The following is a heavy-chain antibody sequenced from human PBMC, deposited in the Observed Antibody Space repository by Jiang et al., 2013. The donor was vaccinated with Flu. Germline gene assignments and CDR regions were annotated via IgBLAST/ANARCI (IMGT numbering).Heavy chain of an antibody. CDR3: ARRTALGRSLYYFDY. CDR1: GGSVSSGSYY. D-gene: IGHD7-27*01. CDR2: IYYSGST. V-gene: IGHV4-61*01. J-gene: IGHJ4*02. Sequence: GLVKPSETLSLTCTVSGGSVSSGSYYWSWIRQPPGKGLEWIGYIYYSGSTNYNPSLKSRVTISVDMSKNQFSLKLSSVTAADTAVYYCARRTALGRSLYYFDYWGQGTLVTVSS.